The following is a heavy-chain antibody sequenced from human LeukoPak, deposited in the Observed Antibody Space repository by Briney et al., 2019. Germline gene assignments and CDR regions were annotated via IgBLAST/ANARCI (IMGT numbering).Heavy chain of an antibody. CDR2: INPNSGGT. CDR1: GFTFTSYD. CDR3: ARGPFIAVAPNWFDP. J-gene: IGHJ5*02. D-gene: IGHD6-19*01. Sequence: ASVKVSCKASGFTFTSYDINWVRQAPGQGLEWMGWINPNSGGTNYAQKFQGWVTMTRDTSISTAYMELSRLRSDDTAVYYCARGPFIAVAPNWFDPWGQGTLVTVSS. V-gene: IGHV1-2*04.